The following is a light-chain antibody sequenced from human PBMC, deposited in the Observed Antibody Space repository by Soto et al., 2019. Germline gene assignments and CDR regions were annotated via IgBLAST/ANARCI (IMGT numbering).Light chain of an antibody. CDR1: ASDIGAYNF. V-gene: IGLV2-8*01. CDR2: EVY. CDR3: TSFAGSDKLI. J-gene: IGLJ2*01. Sequence: QSALTQPPSASGSPGQSATISCTGAASDIGAYNFVSGYQQYPGKAPKLMIYEVYKRPSGVPDRFSGSKSGNTASLTVSGLQPEDEADYYCTSFAGSDKLIFGGGTKLTVL.